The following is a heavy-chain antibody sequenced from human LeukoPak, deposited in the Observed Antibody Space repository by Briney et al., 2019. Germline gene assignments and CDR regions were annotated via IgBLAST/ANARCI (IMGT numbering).Heavy chain of an antibody. CDR2: IYTSGST. Sequence: SETLSLTCTVSGGSISSYYWSWIRQPAGKGLEWIGRIYTSGSTNYNPSLKSRVTISVDTSKNHFSLKLNSVTAADTAVYYCARATIFPNWFDPWGQGTLVTVSS. CDR3: ARATIFPNWFDP. V-gene: IGHV4-4*07. CDR1: GGSISSYY. J-gene: IGHJ5*02. D-gene: IGHD3-3*01.